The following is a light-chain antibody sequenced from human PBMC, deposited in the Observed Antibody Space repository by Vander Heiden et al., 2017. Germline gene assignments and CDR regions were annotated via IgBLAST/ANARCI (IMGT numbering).Light chain of an antibody. J-gene: IGKJ4*01. V-gene: IGKV1-5*03. CDR1: QSIRTW. CDR2: QAS. CDR3: EQCNSVLT. Sequence: DIQMTHSACTLSASVGDRGTIACRASQSIRTWLASYQQIPGKAPKLLIYQASRSETRVPSTSTRTGSGTEFTLTSSSLHHADFASYYCEQCNSVLTFGGRTKVEIK.